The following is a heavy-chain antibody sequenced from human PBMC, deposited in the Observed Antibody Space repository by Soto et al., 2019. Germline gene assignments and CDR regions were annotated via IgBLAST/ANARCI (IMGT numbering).Heavy chain of an antibody. CDR1: GYTFTSYG. CDR2: ISAYNGNT. J-gene: IGHJ4*02. Sequence: ASVTVSCKASGYTFTSYGISWVRQAPGQGLEWMGWISAYNGNTNYAQKLQGRVTMTTDTSTSTAYMELRSLRSDDTAVYYCARRHSSGWNTPLDYWGQGTLVTVSS. D-gene: IGHD6-19*01. V-gene: IGHV1-18*01. CDR3: ARRHSSGWNTPLDY.